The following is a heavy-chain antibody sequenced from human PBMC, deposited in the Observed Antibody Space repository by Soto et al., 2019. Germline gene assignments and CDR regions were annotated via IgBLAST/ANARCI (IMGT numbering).Heavy chain of an antibody. J-gene: IGHJ3*02. CDR1: GFTFSSYW. Sequence: PGGSLRLSCAASGFTFSSYWMHWVRQAPGKGLVWVSRINSDGSSTSYADSVKGRFTISRDSAKNTLYLQMNSLRAEDTAVYYCARGGAYYDFWSGYYSYAFDIWGQGTMVTVSS. CDR2: INSDGSST. D-gene: IGHD3-3*01. CDR3: ARGGAYYDFWSGYYSYAFDI. V-gene: IGHV3-74*01.